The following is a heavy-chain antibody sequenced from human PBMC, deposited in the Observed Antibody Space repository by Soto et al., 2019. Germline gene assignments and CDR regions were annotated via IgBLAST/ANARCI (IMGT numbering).Heavy chain of an antibody. D-gene: IGHD2-21*02. CDR3: ARGPTVGDI. Sequence: QVPLVQSGGEVKKPGASVKVSCKASGYTFNSYGISWVRQAPGQGLEWMGWIRVKNGNTNYAQNSQGRFTMTTDTSTSKADMELRSLRSDDTAVYYCARGPTVGDIWGQGTMVTVPS. CDR2: IRVKNGNT. V-gene: IGHV1-18*01. J-gene: IGHJ3*02. CDR1: GYTFNSYG.